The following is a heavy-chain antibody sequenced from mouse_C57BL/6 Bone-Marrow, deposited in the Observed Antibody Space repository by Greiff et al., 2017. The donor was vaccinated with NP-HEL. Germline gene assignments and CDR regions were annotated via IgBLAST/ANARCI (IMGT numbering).Heavy chain of an antibody. Sequence: VKLMESGAELARPGASVKLSCKASGYTFTSYGISWVKQRTGQGLEWIGEIYPRSGNTYYNEKFKGKATLTADKSSSTAYMELRSLTSEDSAVYFCARRLWYFDVWGTGTTVTVSS. D-gene: IGHD1-2*01. CDR3: ARRLWYFDV. CDR1: GYTFTSYG. CDR2: IYPRSGNT. V-gene: IGHV1-81*01. J-gene: IGHJ1*03.